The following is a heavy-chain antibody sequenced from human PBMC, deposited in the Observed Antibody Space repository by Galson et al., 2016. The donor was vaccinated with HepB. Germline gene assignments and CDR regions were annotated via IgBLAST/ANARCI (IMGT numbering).Heavy chain of an antibody. CDR2: IIAFFGTA. D-gene: IGHD4-11*01. Sequence: SVKVSCKASGGTFSSYGISWVRQAPGQGLEWMGGIIAFFGTANYAQKFQGRVTINADESTSTAYMELRSLRSGDTAVYYCARFSKNWYFDLWGRGTLVIVSS. V-gene: IGHV1-69*13. CDR1: GGTFSSYG. CDR3: ARFSKNWYFDL. J-gene: IGHJ2*01.